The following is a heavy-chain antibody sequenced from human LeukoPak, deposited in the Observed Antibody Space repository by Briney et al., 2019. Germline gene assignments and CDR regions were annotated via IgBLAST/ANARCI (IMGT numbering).Heavy chain of an antibody. J-gene: IGHJ4*02. CDR1: GYNFIGFY. V-gene: IGHV1-2*02. CDR2: INPNSGGT. D-gene: IGHD3-10*01. Sequence: ASVKVSCKASGYNFIGFYIHWVRQAPGQGLEWMGWINPNSGGTNYAQKFQGRVTMTRDTSISTAYMELSSLRSEDTAVYYCATGRPYYYGSGSYSALFDYWGQGTLVTVSS. CDR3: ATGRPYYYGSGSYSALFDY.